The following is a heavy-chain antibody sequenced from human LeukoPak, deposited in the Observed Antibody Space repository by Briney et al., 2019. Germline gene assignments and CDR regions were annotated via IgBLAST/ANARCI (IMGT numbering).Heavy chain of an antibody. D-gene: IGHD5-18*01. Sequence: SDTLSLTCALYGGSFNGYYWRWIRQPPGRGLEWIEYIYYSGSNNYNPSLKSRVTISVDTSKNQFSLKLSSVTAADTAVYYCAGGYSYGSTYYYMDVWGKGTTVTISS. CDR3: AGGYSYGSTYYYMDV. CDR1: GGSFNGYY. J-gene: IGHJ6*03. V-gene: IGHV4-59*07. CDR2: IYYSGSN.